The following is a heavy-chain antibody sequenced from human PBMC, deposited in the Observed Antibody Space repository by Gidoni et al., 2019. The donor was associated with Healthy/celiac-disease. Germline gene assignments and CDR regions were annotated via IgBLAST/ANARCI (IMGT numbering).Heavy chain of an antibody. CDR2: IGWNSGSI. CDR1: GFTFDDYA. CDR3: AKTTRAYGPYYYYGMDV. Sequence: EVQLVESGGGLVQPGRSLRLSCAASGFTFDDYAMHWVRQAPGKGLAWVSGIGWNSGSIGYADSVKGRFTISRENAKNFLYLQMNRLRAEDTALYYCAKTTRAYGPYYYYGMDVWGQGTTVTVSS. J-gene: IGHJ6*02. V-gene: IGHV3-9*01. D-gene: IGHD4-17*01.